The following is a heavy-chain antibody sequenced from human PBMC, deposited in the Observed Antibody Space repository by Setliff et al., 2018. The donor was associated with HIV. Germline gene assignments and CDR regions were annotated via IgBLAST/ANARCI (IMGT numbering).Heavy chain of an antibody. Sequence: PSETLSLTCTVSGTSVRSGPYHWSWIRQSPGKGLEWIGHIYGNGSVTYSPSLRSRVTISVDTSKHQFSLRLSSVTAADTALYYCARDNLYNSGSYYPNYGMDVWGLGTTVTVSS. D-gene: IGHD3-10*01. CDR2: IYGNGSV. V-gene: IGHV4-61*01. CDR3: ARDNLYNSGSYYPNYGMDV. J-gene: IGHJ6*02. CDR1: GTSVRSGPYH.